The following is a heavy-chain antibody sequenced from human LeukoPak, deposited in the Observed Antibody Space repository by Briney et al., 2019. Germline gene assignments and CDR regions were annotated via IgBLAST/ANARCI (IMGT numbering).Heavy chain of an antibody. Sequence: GGSLRLSCAASDFTFSTYSMSWVRQAPGKGLEWVSSISSSSTYIYYADSVKGRFTISRDNAKNSLYLQMNSLRAEDTAVYYCARLYLTGTISYCYFDYWGQGALVTVSS. V-gene: IGHV3-21*01. CDR3: ARLYLTGTISYCYFDY. CDR1: DFTFSTYS. CDR2: ISSSSTYI. D-gene: IGHD1-7*01. J-gene: IGHJ4*02.